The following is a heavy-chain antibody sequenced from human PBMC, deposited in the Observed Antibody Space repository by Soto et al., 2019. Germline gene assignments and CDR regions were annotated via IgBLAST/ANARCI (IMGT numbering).Heavy chain of an antibody. D-gene: IGHD3-22*01. CDR1: GFTFSSYG. V-gene: IGHV3-33*01. Sequence: GGSLRLSCAASGFTFSSYGMHWVRQAPGKGLEWVAVIWYDGSNKYYADSVKGRFTISRDNSKNTLYLQMNSLRAEDTAVYYCARDPVPGYYYDSSGYHGYFDYWGQGTLVTVSS. J-gene: IGHJ4*02. CDR2: IWYDGSNK. CDR3: ARDPVPGYYYDSSGYHGYFDY.